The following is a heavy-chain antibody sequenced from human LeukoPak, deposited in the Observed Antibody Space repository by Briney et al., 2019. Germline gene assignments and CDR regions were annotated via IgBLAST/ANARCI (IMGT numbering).Heavy chain of an antibody. D-gene: IGHD6-6*01. CDR3: ARGLSNYCYYGMDV. CDR2: IYYSGST. J-gene: IGHJ6*02. V-gene: IGHV4-59*01. CDR1: GGSISSYY. Sequence: SETLSLTCTVSGGSISSYYWSWIRQPPGKGLEWIGYIYYSGSTNYNPSLKSRVTISVDTSKNQFSLKLSSVTAADTAVYYCARGLSNYCYYGMDVWGQGTTVTVSS.